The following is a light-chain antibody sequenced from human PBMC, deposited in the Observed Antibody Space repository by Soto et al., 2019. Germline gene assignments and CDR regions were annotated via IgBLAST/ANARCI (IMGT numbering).Light chain of an antibody. CDR3: QQYGSSPLYT. Sequence: EIVLTQSPGTLSLSPGERATLSCRASQSISSSYLAWYHKKPGQAPRLLIYGASSRATGIPERFSGSGSGTDFTLTISRLEPEDFAVYYCQQYGSSPLYTFGQGTKVDIK. J-gene: IGKJ2*01. CDR1: QSISSSY. CDR2: GAS. V-gene: IGKV3-20*01.